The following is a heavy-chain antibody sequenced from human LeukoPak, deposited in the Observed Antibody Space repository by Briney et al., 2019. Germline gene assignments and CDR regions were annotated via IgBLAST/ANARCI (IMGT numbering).Heavy chain of an antibody. D-gene: IGHD6-13*01. CDR3: AREATLAAAGWYFDY. V-gene: IGHV3-53*01. CDR2: IYSGGST. CDR1: GFTLSSNY. J-gene: IGHJ4*02. Sequence: PGGSLRLSCAASGFTLSSNYMSWVRQAPGKGLEWVSVIYSGGSTYYADSVKGRFTISRDNSKNTLYLQMNSLRAEDTAVYYCAREATLAAAGWYFDYWGQGTLVTVSS.